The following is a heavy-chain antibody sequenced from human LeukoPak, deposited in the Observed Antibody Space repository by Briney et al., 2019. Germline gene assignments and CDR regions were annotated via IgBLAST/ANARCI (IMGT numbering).Heavy chain of an antibody. CDR1: GFTFSSYW. V-gene: IGHV3-7*01. Sequence: GGSLRLSCAASGFTFSSYWVSWVRQAPGKGLEWVANIKQDGSEKYYVDSVKGRFTISRDNAKNSLYLQVNSLRAEDTAVYYCARDLALRNDAFDIWGQGTMVTVSS. CDR2: IKQDGSEK. CDR3: ARDLALRNDAFDI. J-gene: IGHJ3*02.